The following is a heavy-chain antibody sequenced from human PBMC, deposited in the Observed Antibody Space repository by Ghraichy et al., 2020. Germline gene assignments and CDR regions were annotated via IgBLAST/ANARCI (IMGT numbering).Heavy chain of an antibody. Sequence: GGSLRLSCAASGFTFRSYAMSWVRQAPGKGLEWVSAISGSGGSTYYADSVKGRFTISRDNSKNTLYLQMNSLRAEDTAVYYCAKFTHPYYYDSSGYYFDYWGQGNLVTVSS. CDR1: GFTFRSYA. CDR3: AKFTHPYYYDSSGYYFDY. V-gene: IGHV3-23*01. CDR2: ISGSGGST. D-gene: IGHD3-22*01. J-gene: IGHJ4*02.